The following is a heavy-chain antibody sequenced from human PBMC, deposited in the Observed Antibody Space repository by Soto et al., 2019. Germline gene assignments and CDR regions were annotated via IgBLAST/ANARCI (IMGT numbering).Heavy chain of an antibody. J-gene: IGHJ5*02. V-gene: IGHV4-59*08. CDR3: ATHSLDSGYGFS. CDR2: IYNSGAR. D-gene: IGHD5-12*01. Sequence: SDTLSLTCTVCGGSIGNLYLSWIRQPPGKGLEWIGYIYNSGARNYHPSLKSRVIMSVDTSRTRFTLEVTSVTAADSAVYYCATHSLDSGYGFSWGPGTLVTVS. CDR1: GGSIGNLY.